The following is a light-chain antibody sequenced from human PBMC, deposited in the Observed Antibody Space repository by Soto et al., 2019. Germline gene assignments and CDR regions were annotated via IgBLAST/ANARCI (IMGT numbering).Light chain of an antibody. J-gene: IGKJ5*01. CDR1: QTISTY. CDR2: AAS. CDR3: HQRQYWPPIT. V-gene: IGKV1-9*01. Sequence: DIQMTQSPSTLSASVGDRVTITCRASQTISTYLSWFQQKPGKAPKVLIYAASTLQSGVPSRFSGSASGTEFTLTISSLQPEDFAVYYCHQRQYWPPITFGQGTRLEIK.